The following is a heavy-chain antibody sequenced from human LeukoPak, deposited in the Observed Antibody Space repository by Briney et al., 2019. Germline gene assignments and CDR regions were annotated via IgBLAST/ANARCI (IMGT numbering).Heavy chain of an antibody. Sequence: ASVKVSCKASGGTFSSYAISWVRQAPGQGLEWMGGIIPIFGTANYAQKFQGRVTITADESTSTAYMELNSLRAEDTAVYYCARAGLPPAGRYINWFDPWGQGTLVTVSS. V-gene: IGHV1-69*13. CDR1: GGTFSSYA. CDR3: ARAGLPPAGRYINWFDP. CDR2: IIPIFGTA. J-gene: IGHJ5*02. D-gene: IGHD3-10*01.